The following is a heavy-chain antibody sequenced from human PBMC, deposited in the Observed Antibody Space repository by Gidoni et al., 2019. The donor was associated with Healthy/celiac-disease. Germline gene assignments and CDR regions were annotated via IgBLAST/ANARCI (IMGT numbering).Heavy chain of an antibody. D-gene: IGHD3-10*01. CDR1: GGSVSSGSYY. CDR2: IYYSGST. J-gene: IGHJ4*02. V-gene: IGHV4-61*01. CDR3: ASSEVRGVIRGY. Sequence: QVQLQESGPGLVKPSETPSFTCTVSGGSVSSGSYYWSWIRQPPGKGLGWIGYIYYSGSTNYNPSLKSRVTISVDTSKNQFSLKLSSVTAADTAVYYCASSEVRGVIRGYWGQGTLVTVSS.